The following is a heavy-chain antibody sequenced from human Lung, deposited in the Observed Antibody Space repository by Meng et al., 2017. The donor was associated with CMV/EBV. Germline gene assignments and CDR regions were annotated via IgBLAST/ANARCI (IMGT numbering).Heavy chain of an antibody. V-gene: IGHV4-59*01. CDR2: VYYSGTT. CDR3: ARGNYYYGWDV. CDR1: GGSFSSYY. Sequence: SETLSLXCTISGGSFSSYYCSWIRQSPGKGLEWIGYVYYSGTTNYNPSFKSRIYISIDTSKNQFSLELSSVTAADTAVYYCARGNYYYGWDVWGQGTTVTVSS. J-gene: IGHJ6*02.